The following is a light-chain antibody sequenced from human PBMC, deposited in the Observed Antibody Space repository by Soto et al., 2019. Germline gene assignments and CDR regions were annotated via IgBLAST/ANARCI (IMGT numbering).Light chain of an antibody. CDR3: GSWDSSLSAYV. J-gene: IGLJ1*01. V-gene: IGLV1-51*01. CDR2: DDD. Sequence: QSVLTQPPSVSGAPGQRVTISCTGSSSNIGAGYDVHWYQQLPGTAPKVLIYDDDQRPSGIPDRFSGSKSGTSATLGITGFQTGDEADYYCGSWDSSLSAYVFGTGTKLTVL. CDR1: SSNIGAGYD.